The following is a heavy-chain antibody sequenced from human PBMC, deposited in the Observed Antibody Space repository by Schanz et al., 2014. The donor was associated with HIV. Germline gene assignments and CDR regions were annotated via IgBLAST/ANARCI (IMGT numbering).Heavy chain of an antibody. CDR2: ISGNSGHT. CDR3: AKVTPLRCLDY. V-gene: IGHV3-23*01. CDR1: GFTFSSYA. Sequence: EVQLLESGGGLVQPGGSLRLSCAASGFTFSSYAMSWVRQAPGKGLEWVSGISGNSGHTWYADSVKGRFTISRDNSKNRLYLQMNSLRAEDTAVYYCAKVTPLRCLDYCGQGTLVTVSS. D-gene: IGHD4-17*01. J-gene: IGHJ4*02.